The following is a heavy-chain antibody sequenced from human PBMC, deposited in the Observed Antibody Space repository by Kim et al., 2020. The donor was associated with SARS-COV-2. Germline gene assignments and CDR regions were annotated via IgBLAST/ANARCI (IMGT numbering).Heavy chain of an antibody. D-gene: IGHD1-1*01. V-gene: IGHV3-23*01. CDR1: GFTFNTYG. CDR2: IGGGGHTT. Sequence: GGSLRLSCAASGFTFNTYGMTWVRQAPGRGLQWVSGIGGGGHTTYYADSVKGRFTISRDNSKNTLYLQMSSLRADDTAVYYCAKGLWATWKSPFDYWGQGTLVTVSS. CDR3: AKGLWATWKSPFDY. J-gene: IGHJ4*02.